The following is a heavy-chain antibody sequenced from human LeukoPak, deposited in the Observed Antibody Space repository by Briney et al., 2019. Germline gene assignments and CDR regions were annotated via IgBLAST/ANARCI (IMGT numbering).Heavy chain of an antibody. D-gene: IGHD1-26*01. CDR1: GFTFSSYG. CDR3: ARAPKFRLVGVPKGPFDP. J-gene: IGHJ5*02. V-gene: IGHV3-30*02. CDR2: IRYDGNNK. Sequence: SGGSLRLSCAASGFTFSSYGIHWVRQAPGKGLEWVAFIRYDGNNKYYADSVKGRFTISRDNAKNSLYLQMNSLRAEDTAVYYCARAPKFRLVGVPKGPFDPWGQGSLVTVSS.